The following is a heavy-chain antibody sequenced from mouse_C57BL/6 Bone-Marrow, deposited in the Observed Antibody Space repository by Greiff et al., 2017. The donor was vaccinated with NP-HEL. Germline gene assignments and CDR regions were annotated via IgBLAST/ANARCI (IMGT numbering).Heavy chain of an antibody. D-gene: IGHD2-4*01. J-gene: IGHJ3*01. CDR1: GYTFTDYY. V-gene: IGHV1-26*01. CDR2: INPNNGGT. Sequence: EVQLQQSGPELVKPGASVKISCKASGYTFTDYYMNWVKQSPGKSLEWIGDINPNNGGTSYNQKFKGKATLTVDKSSSTAYMELRSLTSEDSAVYYCARRLIYDDYRWGQGTLVTVSA. CDR3: ARRLIYDDYR.